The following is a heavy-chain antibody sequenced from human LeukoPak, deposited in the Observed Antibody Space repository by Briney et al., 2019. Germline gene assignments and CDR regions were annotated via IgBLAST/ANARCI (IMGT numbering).Heavy chain of an antibody. CDR2: ISAYNGNT. CDR3: ARDGVVPAATVPDY. Sequence: ASVKVSCKASGYTFTSYGISWVRQAPGQGLGWMGWISAYNGNTNYAQKLQGRVTMTTDTSTSTAYMELRSLRSDDAAVCYCARDGVVPAATVPDYWGQGTLVTVSS. CDR1: GYTFTSYG. J-gene: IGHJ4*02. V-gene: IGHV1-18*01. D-gene: IGHD2-2*01.